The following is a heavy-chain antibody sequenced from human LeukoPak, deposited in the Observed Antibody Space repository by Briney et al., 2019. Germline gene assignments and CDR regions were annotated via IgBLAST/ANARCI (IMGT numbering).Heavy chain of an antibody. J-gene: IGHJ5*01. V-gene: IGHV3-74*03. CDR1: GFIYKSYC. Sequence: GGPLRLSCAASGFIYKSYCMVWLRRAPGKAVVWVCCIHHDGSWTLHGASVKGRFAISRDYARNTLYLQMNCLGVEDTAMYYCARYEQRPGVTASDSWSQGGLVTVCS. CDR2: IHHDGSWT. D-gene: IGHD2-21*02. CDR3: ARYEQRPGVTASDS.